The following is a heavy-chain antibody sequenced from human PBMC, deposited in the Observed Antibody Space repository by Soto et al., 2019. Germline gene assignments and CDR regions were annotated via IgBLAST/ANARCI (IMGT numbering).Heavy chain of an antibody. Sequence: GGSLRLSCATSGFTFSRYWMTWVRQFPGKGLEWVANINQDGTEKYYLASVKGRFTVSRDNAKDSLDLQMSALSADDTAVYYCAKAPDGSGREYYCDYWGQGTLVTVS. J-gene: IGHJ4*02. CDR1: GFTFSRYW. V-gene: IGHV3-7*01. CDR2: INQDGTEK. CDR3: AKAPDGSGREYYCDY. D-gene: IGHD3-10*01.